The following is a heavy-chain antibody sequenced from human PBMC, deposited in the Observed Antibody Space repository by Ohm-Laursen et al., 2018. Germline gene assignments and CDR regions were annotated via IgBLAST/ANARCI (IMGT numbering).Heavy chain of an antibody. J-gene: IGHJ4*02. Sequence: SLRLSCTASGFTFSDAWMNWVRQAPGKGLEWVGRIKGIADGGTTDYAAPVKGRFTISRDDSKNTLYLQMNSLKNEDTAVYYCGAGAYWGQGTLVTVSS. CDR2: IKGIADGGTT. CDR1: GFTFSDAW. CDR3: GAGAY. V-gene: IGHV3-15*01. D-gene: IGHD1-26*01.